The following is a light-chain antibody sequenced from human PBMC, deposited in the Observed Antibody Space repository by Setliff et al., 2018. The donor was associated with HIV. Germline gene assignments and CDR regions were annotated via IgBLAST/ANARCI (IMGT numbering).Light chain of an antibody. CDR1: SSDVGTYNY. J-gene: IGLJ1*01. Sequence: QSALTQPRSVSGPPGQSVTISCTGTSSDVGTYNYVSWYQQHPGKAPKLMIFEVSKRPSGVPDRFSGSKSGNTASLTISGLQAEDEADYYCCSYAGSYSFFVFGSGTKVTVL. CDR3: CSYAGSYSFFV. V-gene: IGLV2-11*01. CDR2: EVS.